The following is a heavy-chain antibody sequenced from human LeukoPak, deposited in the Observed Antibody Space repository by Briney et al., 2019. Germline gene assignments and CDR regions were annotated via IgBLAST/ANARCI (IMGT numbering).Heavy chain of an antibody. CDR1: GDSSSNNY. CDR3: AQSSGRYLDN. D-gene: IGHD6-19*01. CDR2: FYYTGST. Sequence: SETLSLTCTVSGDSSSNNYWTWIRQSPGKGLEWIGYFYYTGSTNYNPSLQSRVTMSVDTSKNQFSLELSSVTSADTAVYYCAQSSGRYLDNWGQGILVAVSS. V-gene: IGHV4-59*01. J-gene: IGHJ4*02.